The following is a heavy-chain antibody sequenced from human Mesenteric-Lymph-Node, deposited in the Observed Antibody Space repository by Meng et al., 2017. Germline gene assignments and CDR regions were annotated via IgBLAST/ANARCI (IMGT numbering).Heavy chain of an antibody. V-gene: IGHV3-30-3*01. Sequence: QVQVVESGGGVVQPGRPLRLSCAASGFTFSTYSMHWVRQAPGKGLEWVAIISSGGTNKYYADSVKGRFTIARDKSKNTLYLQMNSLRADDTAVYYCARENKAVAGVFDYWGQGTLVTVSS. CDR1: GFTFSTYS. CDR2: ISSGGTNK. D-gene: IGHD6-19*01. CDR3: ARENKAVAGVFDY. J-gene: IGHJ4*02.